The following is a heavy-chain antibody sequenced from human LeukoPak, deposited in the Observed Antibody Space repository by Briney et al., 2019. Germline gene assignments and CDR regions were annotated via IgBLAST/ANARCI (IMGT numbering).Heavy chain of an antibody. D-gene: IGHD3-22*01. Sequence: PPGGSLRLSCAASGFTFSSYWMHWVRQAPGKGLVWVSRINSDGSSTSYADSVKGRFTISRDNAKNTLYLQMNSLRAEDTALYYCAKGYYDSSGPFDYWGQGTLVTVSS. CDR2: INSDGSST. V-gene: IGHV3-74*01. J-gene: IGHJ4*02. CDR3: AKGYYDSSGPFDY. CDR1: GFTFSSYW.